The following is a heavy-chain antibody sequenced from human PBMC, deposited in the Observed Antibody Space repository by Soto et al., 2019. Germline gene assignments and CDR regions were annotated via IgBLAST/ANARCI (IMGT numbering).Heavy chain of an antibody. V-gene: IGHV4-59*01. Sequence: SETLSLTCTVSGGSISNYYWNWIRQSPGKGLEWIGYIYSSGSTHYNPSLQNRVTISIDTSKNQVSLKVNSVTAADTAVYYCARAHYGDYGYGMDVWGQGTTVTVS. J-gene: IGHJ6*02. D-gene: IGHD4-17*01. CDR3: ARAHYGDYGYGMDV. CDR2: IYSSGST. CDR1: GGSISNYY.